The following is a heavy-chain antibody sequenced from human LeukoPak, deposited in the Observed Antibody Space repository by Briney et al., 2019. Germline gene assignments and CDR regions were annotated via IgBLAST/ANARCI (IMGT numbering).Heavy chain of an antibody. D-gene: IGHD6-13*01. CDR1: GGTFITYA. J-gene: IGHJ6*03. CDR2: IIPIFGTA. CDR3: ARGIAAAGTLHYYYYMDV. V-gene: IGHV1-69*05. Sequence: SVKVSSKASGGTFITYAISWVRQAHGQGLEWMGGIIPIFGTANYAQKFQGRVTITTDESTSTAYMELSSLRSEDTAVYYCARGIAAAGTLHYYYYMDVWGKGTTVTLSS.